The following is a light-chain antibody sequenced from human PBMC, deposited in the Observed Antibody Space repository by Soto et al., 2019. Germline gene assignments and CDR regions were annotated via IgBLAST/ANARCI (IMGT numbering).Light chain of an antibody. CDR3: SSLTTRFTYV. V-gene: IGLV2-14*01. CDR1: SSDVGAYNY. Sequence: QSVLTQPPSASGSPGQSVTISCTGTSSDVGAYNYVSWYQQHPGKAPKLLLSEVSNRPSGVSDRFSGSKSGNTASLTISGLQAEDEADYYCSSLTTRFTYVFGTGTKLTVL. J-gene: IGLJ1*01. CDR2: EVS.